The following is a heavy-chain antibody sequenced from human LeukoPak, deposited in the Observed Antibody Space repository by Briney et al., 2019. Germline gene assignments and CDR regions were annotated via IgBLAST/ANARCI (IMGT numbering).Heavy chain of an antibody. J-gene: IGHJ4*02. CDR2: ISYDGSNK. CDR1: GFTFSSYA. V-gene: IGHV3-30-3*01. D-gene: IGHD6-19*01. CDR3: ASIAVAAGDFYS. Sequence: PGRSLRLSCAGSGFTFSSYAMHWVRQAPGKGLEWVAVISYDGSNKYYADSVKGRFTISRDNSKNTLYPQMNSLRAEDTAVYYCASIAVAAGDFYSWGQGDLFTVSS.